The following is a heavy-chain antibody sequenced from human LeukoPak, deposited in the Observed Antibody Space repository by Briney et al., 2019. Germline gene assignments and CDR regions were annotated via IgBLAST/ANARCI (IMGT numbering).Heavy chain of an antibody. V-gene: IGHV4-59*08. D-gene: IGHD1-26*01. Sequence: SETLSLTCTVSGGPISSYYWSWIRQPPGKGLEWIGYIYYSGSTNYNPSLKSRVTISVDTSKNQFSLKLSSVTAADTAVYYCARHLRANSGSYYGNWFDPWGQGTLVTVSS. CDR1: GGPISSYY. J-gene: IGHJ5*02. CDR3: ARHLRANSGSYYGNWFDP. CDR2: IYYSGST.